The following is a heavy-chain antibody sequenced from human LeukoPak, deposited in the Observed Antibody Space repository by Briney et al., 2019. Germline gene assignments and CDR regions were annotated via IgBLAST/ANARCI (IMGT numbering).Heavy chain of an antibody. CDR2: ISYDGSNK. J-gene: IGHJ4*02. D-gene: IGHD4-17*01. Sequence: GGSLRLSCAASGFTFSSYGMQWVRQAPGKGLEWVAVISYDGSNKYYADSVKGRFTISRDNSKNTLYLQMNSLRAEDTAVYYCAKVGGDYGLPYFDYWGQGTLVTVSS. V-gene: IGHV3-30*18. CDR1: GFTFSSYG. CDR3: AKVGGDYGLPYFDY.